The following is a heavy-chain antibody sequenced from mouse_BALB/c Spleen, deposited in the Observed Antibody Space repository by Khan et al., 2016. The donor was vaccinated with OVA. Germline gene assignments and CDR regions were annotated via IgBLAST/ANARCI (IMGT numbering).Heavy chain of an antibody. J-gene: IGHJ2*01. CDR1: GYSITSDYA. V-gene: IGHV3-2*02. CDR2: ISYSGRT. D-gene: IGHD1-1*01. CDR3: ARSVTMTTVVATDFDC. Sequence: EVQLQESGPGLVKPSQSLSLTCTVTGYSITSDYAWNWIRQFPGNKLEWMGYISYSGRTSYNPSLTSRISITRDKSKNQFFLQLNSVTTEDTATYYCARSVTMTTVVATDFDCWGQGTTLTVSS.